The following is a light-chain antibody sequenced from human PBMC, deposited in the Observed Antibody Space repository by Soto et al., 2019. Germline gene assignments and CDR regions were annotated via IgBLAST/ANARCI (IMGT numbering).Light chain of an antibody. J-gene: IGLJ2*01. CDR1: SRDVGGYNY. CDR2: EVS. Sequence: QSVLTQPPSAYGSPGHSVTISCTGTSRDVGGYNYVSWYQQHPGKAPQLMIYEVSRRPSGVPDRFSGSKSGNTASLTVSGLQSEDEADYYCSSYAGRNNLLFGGGTKLTVL. V-gene: IGLV2-8*01. CDR3: SSYAGRNNLL.